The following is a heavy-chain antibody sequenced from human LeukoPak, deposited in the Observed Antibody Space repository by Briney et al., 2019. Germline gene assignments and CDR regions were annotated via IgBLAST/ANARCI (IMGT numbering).Heavy chain of an antibody. CDR3: ARDIMDV. CDR2: IYTGGST. CDR1: GGSISSGSYY. J-gene: IGHJ6*04. Sequence: SQTLSLTCTVSGGSISSGSYYWSWIRQPAGKGLEWIGRIYTGGSTNYNPSLKSRVTISVDTSKNQFSLKPSSVTAADTAVYYCARDIMDVWGKGTTVTVSS. V-gene: IGHV4-61*02.